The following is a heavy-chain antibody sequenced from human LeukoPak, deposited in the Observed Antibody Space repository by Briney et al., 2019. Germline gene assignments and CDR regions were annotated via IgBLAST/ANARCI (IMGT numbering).Heavy chain of an antibody. D-gene: IGHD3-3*01. CDR1: GGSISSYY. CDR2: IYYSGST. J-gene: IGHJ6*03. CDR3: ARDRAYYDFWSGYYGYYYYMDV. Sequence: SETLSLTCTVSGGSISSYYWSWIRQPPGTGLEWIGYIYYSGSTNYNPPLKSRVTISVDTSKNQFSLKLSSVTAADTAVYYCARDRAYYDFWSGYYGYYYYMDVWGKGTTVTVSS. V-gene: IGHV4-59*01.